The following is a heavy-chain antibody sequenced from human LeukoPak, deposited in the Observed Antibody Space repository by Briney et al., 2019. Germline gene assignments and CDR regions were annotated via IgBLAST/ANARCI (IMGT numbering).Heavy chain of an antibody. V-gene: IGHV3-7*01. J-gene: IGHJ4*02. CDR3: ARGGKFYYDSSGYPGDY. Sequence: GGSLRLSCAASGFTFTDYWMSWVRRAPEKGLEWVANIKRDGSEKYYADSVKGRFTIPRDNVKRSLSLQMNSLRAEDTAVYYCARGGKFYYDSSGYPGDYWGQGILVTVSS. CDR1: GFTFTDYW. D-gene: IGHD3-22*01. CDR2: IKRDGSEK.